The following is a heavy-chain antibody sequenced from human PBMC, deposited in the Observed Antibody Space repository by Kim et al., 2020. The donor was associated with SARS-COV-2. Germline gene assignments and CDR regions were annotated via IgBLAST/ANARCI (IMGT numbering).Heavy chain of an antibody. CDR2: NYYSGST. CDR1: GGSISSYY. J-gene: IGHJ4*02. CDR3: AREVPRSGYFDY. D-gene: IGHD3-10*01. Sequence: SETLSLTCTVSGGSISSYYWSWIRQPPGKGLEWIGYNYYSGSTNYNPSLKSRVTISVDTSKNQFSLKLSSVTAADTAVYYCAREVPRSGYFDYWGQGTLVTVSS. V-gene: IGHV4-59*01.